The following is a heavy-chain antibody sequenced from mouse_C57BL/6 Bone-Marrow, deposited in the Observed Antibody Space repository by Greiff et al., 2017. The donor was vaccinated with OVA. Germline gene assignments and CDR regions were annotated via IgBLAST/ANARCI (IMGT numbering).Heavy chain of an antibody. D-gene: IGHD1-1*01. CDR2: INPSSGYT. CDR1: GYTFTSYT. CDR3: ARDPYYYGSSYWYFDV. V-gene: IGHV1-4*01. Sequence: LVESGAELARPGASVKMSCKASGYTFTSYTMHWVKQRPGQGLEWIGYINPSSGYTKYNQKFKDKATLTADKSSSTAYMQLSSLTSEDSAVYYCARDPYYYGSSYWYFDVWGTGTTVTVSS. J-gene: IGHJ1*03.